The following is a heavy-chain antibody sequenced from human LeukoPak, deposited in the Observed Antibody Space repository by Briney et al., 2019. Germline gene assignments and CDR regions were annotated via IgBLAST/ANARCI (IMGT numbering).Heavy chain of an antibody. V-gene: IGHV4-59*08. CDR1: GGSISSYY. D-gene: IGHD6-13*01. CDR2: IYYSGST. J-gene: IGHJ4*02. CDR3: ARHSQYSSSWYAFDY. Sequence: SETLSLTCTVSGGSISSYYWSWIRHPPGKGLELIGYIYYSGSTNYNPSLKSRVTISVDTSKNQFSLKLSSVTAADTAVYYCARHSQYSSSWYAFDYWGQGTLVTVSS.